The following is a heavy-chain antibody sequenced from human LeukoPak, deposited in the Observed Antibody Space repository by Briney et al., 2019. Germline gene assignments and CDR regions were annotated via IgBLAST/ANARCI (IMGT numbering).Heavy chain of an antibody. Sequence: GGSLRLSCAASGFTFSVYSMNWVRQAPGKGLEWVANLKQDGSEKNYVDSVKGRFTISRDNAKNSLYLQMNSLRVEDTAVYYCARERVTTTSFDYWGQGVLVTVSS. V-gene: IGHV3-7*01. J-gene: IGHJ4*02. CDR2: LKQDGSEK. D-gene: IGHD2/OR15-2a*01. CDR3: ARERVTTTSFDY. CDR1: GFTFSVYS.